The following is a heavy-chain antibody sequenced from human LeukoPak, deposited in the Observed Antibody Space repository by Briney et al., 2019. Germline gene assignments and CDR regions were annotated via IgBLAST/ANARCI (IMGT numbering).Heavy chain of an antibody. Sequence: ASVKVSCKTSGYTFSAFYMHWVRQAPGQGPEWMGWINPDSGGSEYGQKFQGRVTFTSDTSSTTIYMEVRSLKSDDTAVYYCARDTSLWFGDGQTNYYMDVWGKGTTVTISS. CDR2: INPDSGGS. CDR3: ARDTSLWFGDGQTNYYMDV. CDR1: GYTFSAFY. J-gene: IGHJ6*03. D-gene: IGHD3-10*01. V-gene: IGHV1-2*02.